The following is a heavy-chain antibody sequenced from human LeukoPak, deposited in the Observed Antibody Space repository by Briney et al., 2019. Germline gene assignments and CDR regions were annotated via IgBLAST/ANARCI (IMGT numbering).Heavy chain of an antibody. V-gene: IGHV3-23*01. Sequence: GGSLRLSCAASGFTFSSYAMSWVRQAPGKGLEWVSAISGSGGSTYYADSVKGRFTISRDNSKSTLYLQMNSLRAEDTAVYYCAGNTVTPDYYYYGMDVWGQGTTVTVSS. CDR3: AGNTVTPDYYYYGMDV. J-gene: IGHJ6*02. CDR2: ISGSGGST. CDR1: GFTFSSYA. D-gene: IGHD4-11*01.